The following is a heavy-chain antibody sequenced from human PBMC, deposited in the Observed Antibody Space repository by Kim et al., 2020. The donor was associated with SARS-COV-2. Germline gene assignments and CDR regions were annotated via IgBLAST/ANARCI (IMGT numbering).Heavy chain of an antibody. CDR3: AKAAFGSGRPFGH. J-gene: IGHJ4*02. D-gene: IGHD3-10*01. V-gene: IGHV3-23*01. Sequence: ADSVKGRFTISRDNSKNTLYLQMNSLRAEDTAVYYCAKAAFGSGRPFGHWGQGTLVTVSS.